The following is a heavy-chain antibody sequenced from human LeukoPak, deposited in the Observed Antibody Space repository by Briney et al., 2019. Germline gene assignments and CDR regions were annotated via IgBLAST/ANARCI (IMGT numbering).Heavy chain of an antibody. Sequence: ASVTVSCKASGYTFTVYYMHWVRQAPGQGLEWMGWINPNSGGTNYAQKFQGRVTMTRDTSISTAYMELSRLRSDDTAVYYCTSSGWYGGYYFDYWGQGTLVTVSS. V-gene: IGHV1-2*02. CDR1: GYTFTVYY. J-gene: IGHJ4*02. CDR3: TSSGWYGGYYFDY. CDR2: INPNSGGT. D-gene: IGHD6-19*01.